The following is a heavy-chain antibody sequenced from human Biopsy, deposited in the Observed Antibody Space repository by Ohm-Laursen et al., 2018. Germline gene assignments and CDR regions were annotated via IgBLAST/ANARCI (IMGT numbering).Heavy chain of an antibody. V-gene: IGHV1-2*02. CDR2: INPKSGDT. Sequence: SSVKVSCKASGGTFINYAISWVRQAPGQGLEWMGWINPKSGDTDYPQNFQGRVSMTRDTSISTAYMDLSRLRSDDTAVYYCARGRRHCSGTCSRWYFDLWGRGTLVTVSS. J-gene: IGHJ2*01. CDR3: ARGRRHCSGTCSRWYFDL. CDR1: GGTFINYA. D-gene: IGHD2-2*01.